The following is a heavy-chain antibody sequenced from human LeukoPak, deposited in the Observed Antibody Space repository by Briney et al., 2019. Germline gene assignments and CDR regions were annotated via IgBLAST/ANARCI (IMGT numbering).Heavy chain of an antibody. CDR2: IYYRGST. J-gene: IGHJ3*02. CDR1: GGSISGYY. V-gene: IGHV4-59*01. D-gene: IGHD2/OR15-2a*01. CDR3: ASYLENIRAFDI. Sequence: SETLSLTCTVSGGSISGYYWSWIRQPPGKGLEWIGYIYYRGSTNYNPSLKSRATISVDTSTNQFSLKLSSVTAADTAVYYCASYLENIRAFDIWGQGTMVTVSS.